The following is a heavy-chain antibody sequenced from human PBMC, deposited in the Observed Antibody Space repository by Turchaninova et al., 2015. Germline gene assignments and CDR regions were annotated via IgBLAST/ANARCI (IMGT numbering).Heavy chain of an antibody. CDR1: GDSISSRTNY. J-gene: IGHJ4*02. V-gene: IGHV4-39*07. Sequence: QLQLQESGPGLVKPSETLSLTCTVSGDSISSRTNYWGWIRQPPGKGLEWIGSIYYSGTTNYNPSLKSRVTISADTSKNQFSLKLSSVTAADTAVYYCAKGARYWGQGTLVTVSS. CDR2: IYYSGTT. CDR3: AKGARY.